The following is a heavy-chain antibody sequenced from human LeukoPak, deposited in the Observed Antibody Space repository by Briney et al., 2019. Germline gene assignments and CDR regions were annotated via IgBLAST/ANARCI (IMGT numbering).Heavy chain of an antibody. J-gene: IGHJ4*02. CDR2: IYYSGST. CDR3: ARRANYDSSGYFQRYFDY. Sequence: SETLSLICTVSGVSISSSSYYWGWIRQPPGKGLEWIGSIYYSGSTYYNPSLRSRVTISVDTSKNQFSLNLSSVTAADTAVYYCARRANYDSSGYFQRYFDYWGQGTLVTVSS. CDR1: GVSISSSSYY. V-gene: IGHV4-39*01. D-gene: IGHD3-22*01.